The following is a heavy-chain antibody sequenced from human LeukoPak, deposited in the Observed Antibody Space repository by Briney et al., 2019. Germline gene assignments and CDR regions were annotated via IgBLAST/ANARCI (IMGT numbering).Heavy chain of an antibody. J-gene: IGHJ2*01. CDR1: GGSVSSGGYY. Sequence: KPSETLSLTCTVSGGSVSSGGYYWSWIRQPPGKGLEWIGYIYYSGSTNYNPSLKSRVTISVDTSKNQFSLKLSSVTAADTAVYYCARVYYDFWSRYWYFDLWGRGTLVTVSS. CDR3: ARVYYDFWSRYWYFDL. V-gene: IGHV4-61*08. CDR2: IYYSGST. D-gene: IGHD3-3*01.